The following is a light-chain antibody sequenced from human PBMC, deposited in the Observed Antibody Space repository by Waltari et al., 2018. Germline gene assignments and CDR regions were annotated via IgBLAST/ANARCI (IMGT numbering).Light chain of an antibody. CDR1: ESVDDL. J-gene: IGKJ2*01. CDR2: DAS. V-gene: IGKV3-20*01. Sequence: EVLLTHSPGTLSLSPGDSATLSCRASESVDDLLAWYQQKPGQAPRLLIHDASTRATGIPDRFSGSGSGTDFTLTISRLEAGDFALYYCQQYRMTPVTFGQGTKVEIK. CDR3: QQYRMTPVT.